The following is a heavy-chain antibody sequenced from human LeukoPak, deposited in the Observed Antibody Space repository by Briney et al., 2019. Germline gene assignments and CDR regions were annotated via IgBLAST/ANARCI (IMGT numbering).Heavy chain of an antibody. V-gene: IGHV3-30*18. CDR3: AKVYSSPPGFWAFFDY. CDR2: ISYDGSNK. J-gene: IGHJ4*02. D-gene: IGHD6-13*01. Sequence: PGRSLRLSCAASGYTFSSYGMHRVRQAPGKGLEWVAVISYDGSNKYYADSVKGRFTISRDNSKNTLYLQMNSLRAEDTAVYYCAKVYSSPPGFWAFFDYWGQGTLVTVSS. CDR1: GYTFSSYG.